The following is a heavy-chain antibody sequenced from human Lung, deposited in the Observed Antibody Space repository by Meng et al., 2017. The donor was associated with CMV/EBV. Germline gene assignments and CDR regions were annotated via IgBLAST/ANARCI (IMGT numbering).Heavy chain of an antibody. D-gene: IGHD5-24*01. CDR2: IYYTGST. J-gene: IGHJ4*02. CDR1: GGSIGSGGYY. V-gene: IGHV4-31*03. CDR3: AREAGRDGYATPKFDY. Sequence: QGPLQDAGPGLVKPSPPLSLTCTVSGGSIGSGGYYWSWIRQHPGKGLEWIGYIYYTGSTFYNPSLKSRVTISVDTSKNQFSLKLIPATAADTAVYYCAREAGRDGYATPKFDYWGQGTLVTVSS.